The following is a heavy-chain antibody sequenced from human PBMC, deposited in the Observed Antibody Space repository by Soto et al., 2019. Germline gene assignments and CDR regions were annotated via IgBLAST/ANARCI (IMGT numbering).Heavy chain of an antibody. CDR1: GSTFTSYY. Sequence: GASVKVSCKASGSTFTSYYMHWVRQAPGQGLEWMGIINPSGGSTSYAQKFQGRVTMTRDTSTSTVYMELSSLRSEDTAVYYCTRGGLDFWSDAGLGGYYYYGMDVWGQGTTVTVSS. V-gene: IGHV1-46*01. CDR3: TRGGLDFWSDAGLGGYYYYGMDV. CDR2: INPSGGST. D-gene: IGHD3-3*01. J-gene: IGHJ6*02.